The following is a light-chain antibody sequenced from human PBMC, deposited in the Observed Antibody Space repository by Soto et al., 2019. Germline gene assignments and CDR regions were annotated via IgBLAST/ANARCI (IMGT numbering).Light chain of an antibody. J-gene: IGKJ5*01. CDR3: QLYDSSPTYT. V-gene: IGKV3-15*01. CDR2: GAS. Sequence: VLTQSPATLSLSPGARATLSCRASQSVRSNLAWYQQKPGQAPRLLIYGASTRATGIPARFSGSGSGTDFTLTISSLEPEDFAVYYCQLYDSSPTYTFGQGTQLEIK. CDR1: QSVRSN.